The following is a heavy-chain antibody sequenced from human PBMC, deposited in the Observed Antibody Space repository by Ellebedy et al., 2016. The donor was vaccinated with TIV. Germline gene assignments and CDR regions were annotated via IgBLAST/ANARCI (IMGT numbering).Heavy chain of an antibody. Sequence: GESLKISXAASGFTFSSYAMSWVRQAPGKGLEWVAVISYDGSNKYYADSVKGRFTISRDNSKNTLYLQMNSLRAEDTAVYYCAKDYGDYRFGNRGLDYWGQGTLVTVSS. CDR3: AKDYGDYRFGNRGLDY. CDR2: ISYDGSNK. D-gene: IGHD4-17*01. J-gene: IGHJ4*02. V-gene: IGHV3-30*18. CDR1: GFTFSSYA.